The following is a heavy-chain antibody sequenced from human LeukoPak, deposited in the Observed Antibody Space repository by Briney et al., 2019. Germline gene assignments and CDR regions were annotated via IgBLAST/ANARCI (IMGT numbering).Heavy chain of an antibody. Sequence: GGSLRLSCAASGFTFSSYDMHWVRQATGKGLEWVSAIGTASDTYYPGSVKGRFTISRENAKNSLYLQMNSLRAGDTAVYYCARGGYYDSSGYYYDYWGQGTLVTVSS. J-gene: IGHJ4*02. CDR2: IGTASDT. CDR3: ARGGYYDSSGYYYDY. V-gene: IGHV3-13*01. D-gene: IGHD3-22*01. CDR1: GFTFSSYD.